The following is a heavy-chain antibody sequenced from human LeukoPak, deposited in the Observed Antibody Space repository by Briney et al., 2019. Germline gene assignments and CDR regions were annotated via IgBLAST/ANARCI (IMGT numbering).Heavy chain of an antibody. CDR2: ISYDGSNK. Sequence: GGSLRLSCAASGFTFSSYAMHWVRQAPGKGLEWVAVISYDGSNKYYADSVKGRFTISRDNSKNTLFLQMNSLRAEDTAVYYCAKDTARDYGDYGDWGQGTLVTVSS. D-gene: IGHD4-17*01. CDR3: AKDTARDYGDYGD. CDR1: GFTFSSYA. J-gene: IGHJ4*02. V-gene: IGHV3-30-3*01.